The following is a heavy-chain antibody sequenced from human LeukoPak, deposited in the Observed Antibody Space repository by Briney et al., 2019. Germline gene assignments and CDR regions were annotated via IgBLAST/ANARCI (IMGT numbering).Heavy chain of an antibody. J-gene: IGHJ5*02. CDR1: GFTFSSYE. D-gene: IGHD3-22*01. CDR3: ARDRLDSSGYYYPWFDP. Sequence: GGSLRLSCAASGFTFSSYEMNWVRQAPGKGLEWVSYVKGRFTISRDNSKNTLYLQMNSLRAEDTAVYYCARDRLDSSGYYYPWFDPWGQGTLVTVSS. V-gene: IGHV3-48*03.